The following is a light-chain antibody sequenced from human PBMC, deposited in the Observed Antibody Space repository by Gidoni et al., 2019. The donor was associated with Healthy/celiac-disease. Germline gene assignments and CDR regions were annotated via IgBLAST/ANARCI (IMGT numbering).Light chain of an antibody. CDR1: ALPKQY. J-gene: IGLJ1*01. CDR2: KDS. Sequence: SYELTQPPSVSVSPGQTARITCSGDALPKQYAYWYPQKPGQAPVLVIYKDSERPSGIPERFSGSSSGTTVTLTISGVQAEDEADYYCQSADSSGTYLGVFGTGTKVTVL. V-gene: IGLV3-25*03. CDR3: QSADSSGTYLGV.